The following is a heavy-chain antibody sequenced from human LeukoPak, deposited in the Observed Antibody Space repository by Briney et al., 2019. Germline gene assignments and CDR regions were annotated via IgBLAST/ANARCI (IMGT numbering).Heavy chain of an antibody. D-gene: IGHD2-15*01. Sequence: GGSLRLSCAASGFTFSSYAMCWVRQAPGKGLEWVSYITSSGSNIYYADSVKGRFTISRDNAKNTLYLQMNSLRAEDTAVYYCAKDIAVVVAATLDWGQGTLVTVSS. V-gene: IGHV3-23*01. J-gene: IGHJ4*02. CDR3: AKDIAVVVAATLD. CDR2: ITSSGSNI. CDR1: GFTFSSYA.